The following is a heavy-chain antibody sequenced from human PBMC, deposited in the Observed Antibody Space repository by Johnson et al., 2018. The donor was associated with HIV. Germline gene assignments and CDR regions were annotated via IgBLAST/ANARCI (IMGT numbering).Heavy chain of an antibody. CDR1: RFTFDDYV. D-gene: IGHD4-23*01. Sequence: VQLVESGGGVVQPGRSLRLSCAASRFTFDDYVMSWVRQAPGKGLEWVSGINWNGGSTGYADSVKGRFTISRDNAKKSLFLQMSSLRAEDTALYYCARASLARGGKIRAFDIWGQGTMVTVSS. CDR3: ARASLARGGKIRAFDI. CDR2: INWNGGST. V-gene: IGHV3-20*04. J-gene: IGHJ3*02.